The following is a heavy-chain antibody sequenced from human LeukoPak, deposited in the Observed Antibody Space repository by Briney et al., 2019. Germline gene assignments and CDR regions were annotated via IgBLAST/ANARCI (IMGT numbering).Heavy chain of an antibody. J-gene: IGHJ3*02. V-gene: IGHV3-23*01. CDR3: VKSPVGDI. D-gene: IGHD3-3*01. CDR1: GLTFSTSA. CDR2: ISGTGGTT. Sequence: GGSLRLSCAASGLTFSTSAMKWVRQAPGKGLEWVSDISGTGGTTNYAGSVRGRFTISRDNSMTTLYLHMNSLRAEDTALYYCVKSPVGDIWGQGTMVTVSS.